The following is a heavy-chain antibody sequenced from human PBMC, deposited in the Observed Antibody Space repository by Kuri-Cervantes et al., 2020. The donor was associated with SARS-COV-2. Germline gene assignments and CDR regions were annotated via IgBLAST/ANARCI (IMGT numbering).Heavy chain of an antibody. J-gene: IGHJ4*02. V-gene: IGHV3-23*01. Sequence: GESLKISCAASGFTFSSYAMSWVRQAPGKGLEWVSAISGSGGSTYYADSVKGRFTISRDNSKNTLYLQMNSLRAEDTAVYYCARGHCSGGSCYVPPDYWAREPWSPSPQ. CDR3: ARGHCSGGSCYVPPDY. CDR2: ISGSGGST. D-gene: IGHD2-15*01. CDR1: GFTFSSYA.